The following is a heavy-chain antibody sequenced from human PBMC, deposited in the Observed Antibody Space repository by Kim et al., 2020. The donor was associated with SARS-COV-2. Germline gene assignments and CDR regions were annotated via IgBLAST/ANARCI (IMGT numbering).Heavy chain of an antibody. CDR2: GTTI. V-gene: IGHV3-48*03. D-gene: IGHD1-26*01. CDR3: ARERGGYDY. Sequence: GTTIYYAGSVGGRLTISRDKAKKSLILQMSSLSAEDTAVYYWARERGGYDYWGKGTLVTVSS. J-gene: IGHJ4*02.